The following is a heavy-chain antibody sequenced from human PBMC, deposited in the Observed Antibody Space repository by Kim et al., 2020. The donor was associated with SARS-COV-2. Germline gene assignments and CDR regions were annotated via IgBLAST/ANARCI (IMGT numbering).Heavy chain of an antibody. J-gene: IGHJ4*02. Sequence: VKGRFTISRDNSQNTLYLKMNSLRDEDSAVYYCARVGNIMSAPAYYFDSWGPGTLVTVSS. V-gene: IGHV3-30*07. CDR3: ARVGNIMSAPAYYFDS. D-gene: IGHD3-16*01.